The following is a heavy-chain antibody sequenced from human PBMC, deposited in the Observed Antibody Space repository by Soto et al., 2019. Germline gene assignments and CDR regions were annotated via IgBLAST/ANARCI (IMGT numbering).Heavy chain of an antibody. CDR3: ARVPGP. V-gene: IGHV4-30-2*01. Sequence: QLQLHESGSGLVKPSQTLSLTCAVSGGSISSGGYSWSWIRQPPGKGLGWIGYIYHSGSTYYNPSLKSRVTISVDRSKNQFSLKLSSVTAADTAVYYCARVPGPWGQGTLVTVSS. D-gene: IGHD3-10*01. CDR1: GGSISSGGYS. J-gene: IGHJ5*02. CDR2: IYHSGST.